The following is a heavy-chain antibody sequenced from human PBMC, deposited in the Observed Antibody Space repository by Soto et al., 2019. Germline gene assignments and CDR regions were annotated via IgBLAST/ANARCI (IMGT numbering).Heavy chain of an antibody. V-gene: IGHV3-23*01. CDR3: ANPTGTTTDY. CDR1: VFTFSSYA. D-gene: IGHD1-7*01. CDR2: ISGSGGST. J-gene: IGHJ4*02. Sequence: GWSLRLSCASSVFTFSSYAMRWVRQAPGKGLEWVSAISGSGGSTYYADSVKGRFTISRDNSKNTLYLQMNSLRAEDTAVYYCANPTGTTTDYWGQGTLVTVSS.